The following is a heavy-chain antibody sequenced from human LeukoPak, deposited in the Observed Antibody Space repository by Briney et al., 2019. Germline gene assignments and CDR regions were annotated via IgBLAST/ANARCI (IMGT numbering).Heavy chain of an antibody. V-gene: IGHV3-30*18. Sequence: GGSLRLSCAASGFTFSSYGMHWVRQAPGKGLEWVAVISYDGSNKYYADSVMGRFTISRDNSKNTLYLQMNSLRAEDTAVYYCAKAQWFGEFDAYFDYWGQGTLVTVSS. CDR1: GFTFSSYG. CDR3: AKAQWFGEFDAYFDY. CDR2: ISYDGSNK. D-gene: IGHD3-10*01. J-gene: IGHJ4*02.